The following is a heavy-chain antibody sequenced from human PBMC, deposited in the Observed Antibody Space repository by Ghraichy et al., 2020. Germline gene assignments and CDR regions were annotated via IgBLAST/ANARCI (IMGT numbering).Heavy chain of an antibody. CDR3: AKSSVYYDFWSGYYSPFDY. CDR1: GFTFNTYA. D-gene: IGHD3-3*01. CDR2: ISASGGAA. J-gene: IGHJ4*02. V-gene: IGHV3-23*01. Sequence: LSLTCAASGFTFNTYAMKWVRQAPGKGLEWVSAISASGGAAYYADSVRGRFTVSRDNSKNTLYLQMNSLRAEDTAVYYCAKSSVYYDFWSGYYSPFDYWGQGTLVTVSS.